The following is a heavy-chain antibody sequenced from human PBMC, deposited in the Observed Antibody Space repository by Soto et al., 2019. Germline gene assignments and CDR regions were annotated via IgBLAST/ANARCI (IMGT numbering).Heavy chain of an antibody. Sequence: GASVKVSCKAPGYTFTSYGISWVRQAPGQGLEWMSWISAYNGDTNYAQKVQGRVTMTTDTSTSTAFMELRSLRFDDTAVYYCVRDPDGNIDFGYWGQGTLVTVSS. V-gene: IGHV1-18*01. CDR1: GYTFTSYG. J-gene: IGHJ4*02. CDR2: ISAYNGDT. CDR3: VRDPDGNIDFGY.